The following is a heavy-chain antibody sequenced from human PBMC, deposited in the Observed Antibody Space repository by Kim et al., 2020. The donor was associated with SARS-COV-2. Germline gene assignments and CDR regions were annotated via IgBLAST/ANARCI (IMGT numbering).Heavy chain of an antibody. D-gene: IGHD3-10*01. Sequence: GGSLRLSCAASGFTFSSYAMSWVHQAPGKGLEWVSAISGSGGSTYYADSVKGRFTISRDNSKNTLYLQMNSLRAEDTAVYYCARRLITMVRGVKGGFDYWGQGTLVTVSS. V-gene: IGHV3-23*01. J-gene: IGHJ4*02. CDR2: ISGSGGST. CDR3: ARRLITMVRGVKGGFDY. CDR1: GFTFSSYA.